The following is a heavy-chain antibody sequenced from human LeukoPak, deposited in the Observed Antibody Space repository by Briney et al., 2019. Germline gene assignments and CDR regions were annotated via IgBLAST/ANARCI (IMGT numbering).Heavy chain of an antibody. J-gene: IGHJ5*02. CDR3: AREGGGYNCFDP. D-gene: IGHD1-26*01. CDR1: GGIMSKYH. CDR2: IYPSGST. Sequence: SETLSLTCTVSGGIMSKYHWNWIRQPAGKGLEWIGRIYPSGSTNYNPSLKSRGAKPVDTSQNQFTLRMREVTAAYTGVYSCAREGGGYNCFDPWGQGTLVTVSS. V-gene: IGHV4-4*07.